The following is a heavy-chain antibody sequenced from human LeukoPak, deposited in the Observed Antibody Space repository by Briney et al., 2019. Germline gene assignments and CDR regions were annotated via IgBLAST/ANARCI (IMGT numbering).Heavy chain of an antibody. Sequence: GRSLRLSCAASGFTFDDYAMHWVRQAPAKGLEWVSGISWTSGSIGYADSVKGRFTISRDNAKNSLYLQMNSLRAEDTALYYCAKVQIPYYYDSSGYCPFDYWGQGTLVTVSS. J-gene: IGHJ4*02. CDR2: ISWTSGSI. CDR1: GFTFDDYA. D-gene: IGHD3-22*01. V-gene: IGHV3-9*01. CDR3: AKVQIPYYYDSSGYCPFDY.